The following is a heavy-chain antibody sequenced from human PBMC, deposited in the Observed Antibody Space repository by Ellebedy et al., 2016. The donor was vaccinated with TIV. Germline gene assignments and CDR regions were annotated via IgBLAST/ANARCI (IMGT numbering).Heavy chain of an antibody. J-gene: IGHJ4*02. CDR3: ARDFWWNYDY. D-gene: IGHD2-8*02. Sequence: PGGSLRLSCAASGFTFSTYAMHWVRQAPGKGLEWLAVISYDGMSKFYAASVKGPFTISRDNSKNTLYLQMDSLRPEDTAVYYCARDFWWNYDYWGQGTLVTVSS. CDR1: GFTFSTYA. V-gene: IGHV3-30*04. CDR2: ISYDGMSK.